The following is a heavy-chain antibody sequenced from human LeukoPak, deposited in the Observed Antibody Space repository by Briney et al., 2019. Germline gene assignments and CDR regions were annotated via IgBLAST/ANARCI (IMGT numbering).Heavy chain of an antibody. V-gene: IGHV1-3*01. D-gene: IGHD3-3*01. J-gene: IGHJ3*02. Sequence: AAVKVSCKASGYTFTSYTMYWVRQAPGQRLGRVGGSNAGNGKTKYSQKFQGRVTMTEVTSTDTAYMELSSLRSEDTAVYYCATEKRITIFGVVRGAFDIWGQGTMVTVSS. CDR2: SNAGNGKT. CDR3: ATEKRITIFGVVRGAFDI. CDR1: GYTFTSYT.